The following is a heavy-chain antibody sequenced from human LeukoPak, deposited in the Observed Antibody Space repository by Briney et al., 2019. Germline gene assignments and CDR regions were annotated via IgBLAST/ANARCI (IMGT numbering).Heavy chain of an antibody. CDR1: GGSISSGSYY. J-gene: IGHJ6*03. D-gene: IGHD6-13*01. Sequence: SQTLSLTCTVSGGSISSGSYYWSWIRQPAGKGLEWNGRIYTSGSTHYNPSLQSRVTISVDTSNTQFSLKLSSVTAADTAVYYCARDYPENSSSWYYQGYYYYYMDVWGKGTTVTVSS. CDR2: IYTSGST. V-gene: IGHV4-61*02. CDR3: ARDYPENSSSWYYQGYYYYYMDV.